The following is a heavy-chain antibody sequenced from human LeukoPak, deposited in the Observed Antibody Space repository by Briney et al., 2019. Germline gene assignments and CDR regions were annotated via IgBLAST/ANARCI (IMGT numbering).Heavy chain of an antibody. CDR1: GFTLSGNY. V-gene: IGHV3-53*05. CDR3: AREGVGYFFDY. D-gene: IGHD5-18*01. Sequence: GGSLSLSCAASGFTLSGNYVSWVRQAPGRGLEWVAVIYIGGRTYYADSVKGRFTISRDNSKNTLFLQMRGLRPEDTAIYYCAREGVGYFFDYWGQGALVTVSS. J-gene: IGHJ4*02. CDR2: IYIGGRT.